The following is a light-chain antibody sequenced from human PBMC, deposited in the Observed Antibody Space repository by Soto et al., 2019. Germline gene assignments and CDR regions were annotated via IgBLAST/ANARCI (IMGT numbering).Light chain of an antibody. Sequence: EIVLTQSPGTLSLSPGERATLSCRASQSVSSSSYLAWYQQKPGQAPRLLIYGASSRATGIPDRFSGSGSATDSTLTISRLEPEEFAVYYCRQYGSSPSYTFAQGTKLEIK. V-gene: IGKV3-20*01. CDR3: RQYGSSPSYT. CDR1: QSVSSSSY. CDR2: GAS. J-gene: IGKJ2*01.